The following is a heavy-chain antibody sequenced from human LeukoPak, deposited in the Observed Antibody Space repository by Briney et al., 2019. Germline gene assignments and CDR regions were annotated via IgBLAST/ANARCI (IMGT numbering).Heavy chain of an antibody. V-gene: IGHV3-23*01. CDR1: GFTFSTYA. D-gene: IGHD6-13*01. Sequence: GGSLRLSCAASGFTFSTYAMSWVRQAPGKGLEWVSVISGSGGSTYSADSVKGRFTISRDNSKDTLYLEMNSLRAEDTAVYYCAKCYSSSWYWDYWGQGTLATVSS. CDR2: ISGSGGST. J-gene: IGHJ4*02. CDR3: AKCYSSSWYWDY.